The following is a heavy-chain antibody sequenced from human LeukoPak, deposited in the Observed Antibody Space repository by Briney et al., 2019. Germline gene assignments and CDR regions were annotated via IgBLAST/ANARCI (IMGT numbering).Heavy chain of an antibody. CDR1: GYTFTGYY. J-gene: IGHJ5*02. V-gene: IGHV1-2*06. Sequence: ASVKVSCKASGYTFTGYYMHWVRQASGQGLEWMGRINPNSGGTNYAQKFQGRVTMTRDTSISTAYMELSRLRSEDTAVYYCARDSTPYYDFWSSLNWFDPWGQGTLVTVSS. CDR3: ARDSTPYYDFWSSLNWFDP. CDR2: INPNSGGT. D-gene: IGHD3-3*01.